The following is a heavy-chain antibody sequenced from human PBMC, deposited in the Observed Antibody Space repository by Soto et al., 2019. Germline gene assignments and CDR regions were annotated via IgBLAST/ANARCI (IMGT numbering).Heavy chain of an antibody. V-gene: IGHV1-18*01. CDR2: ISGFNGQT. CDR3: ARVDLRGVAVVRAY. Sequence: QVQLVQSGPEVKKPGASVKVSCKASGNTFASHGFSWVRQAPGQGLEWMGWISGFNGQTNYALKFQGRVTFTTDTSTSTAYRELRSLRSDDTAVYFCARVDLRGVAVVRAYWGQGTLVTVSS. J-gene: IGHJ4*02. D-gene: IGHD3-10*01. CDR1: GNTFASHG.